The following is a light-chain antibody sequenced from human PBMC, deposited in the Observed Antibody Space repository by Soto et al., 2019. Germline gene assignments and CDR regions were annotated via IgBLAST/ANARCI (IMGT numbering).Light chain of an antibody. CDR3: QQYSSWPPWT. CDR2: GAS. Sequence: EIVMTQSPATLAVSLCERVTLSCSASQGVGTNLAWYQQKPGQAPRLLIYGASARATGIPARFSGSGSGTEFTLTISSLESEDSAVYYCQQYSSWPPWTFGQGTKVDIK. J-gene: IGKJ1*01. CDR1: QGVGTN. V-gene: IGKV3-15*01.